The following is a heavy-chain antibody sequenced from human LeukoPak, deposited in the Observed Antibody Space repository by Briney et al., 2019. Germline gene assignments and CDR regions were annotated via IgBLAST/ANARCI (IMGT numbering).Heavy chain of an antibody. Sequence: GASVKVSCKASGYTFTNYGISWVRQAPGQGLEWVGWISPYNGHTNYAQRLQGRVTMTTDTSTSTAYMELRSLTSDDTAVYTCARGKHSSSWDEDFDYWGQGTLVTVSS. V-gene: IGHV1-18*01. CDR2: ISPYNGHT. CDR1: GYTFTNYG. CDR3: ARGKHSSSWDEDFDY. J-gene: IGHJ4*02. D-gene: IGHD6-13*01.